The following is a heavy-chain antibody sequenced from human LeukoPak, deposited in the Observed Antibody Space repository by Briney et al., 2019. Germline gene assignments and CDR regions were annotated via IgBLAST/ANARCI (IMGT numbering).Heavy chain of an antibody. CDR2: ISSSSSYI. CDR1: GFTFSSYS. CDR3: ARDFYQLLQRPYYFDY. V-gene: IGHV3-21*01. D-gene: IGHD2-2*01. Sequence: PGGSLRLSCAASGFTFSSYSMNWVRQAPGKGLEWVSSISSSSSYIYYADSVKGRSTISRDNAKNSLYLQMSSLRAEDTAVYYCARDFYQLLQRPYYFDYWGQGTLVTVSS. J-gene: IGHJ4*02.